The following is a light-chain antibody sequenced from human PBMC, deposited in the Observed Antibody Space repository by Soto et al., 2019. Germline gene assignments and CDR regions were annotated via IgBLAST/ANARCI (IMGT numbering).Light chain of an antibody. Sequence: QPVLTQSSSASASLGSSVKLTCTLSSGHSSYIIAWHQQQPGKAPRYLMKLEGSGSYNKGSGVPHRFSGSSSGAARYLTLSNLQFEDEADYYCETWHSNPRVFGGGTQLTVL. J-gene: IGLJ3*02. CDR2: LEGSGSY. CDR3: ETWHSNPRV. CDR1: SGHSSYI. V-gene: IGLV4-60*02.